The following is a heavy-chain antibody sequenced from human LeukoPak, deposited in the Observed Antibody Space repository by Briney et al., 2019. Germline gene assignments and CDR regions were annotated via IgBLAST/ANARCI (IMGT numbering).Heavy chain of an antibody. Sequence: SETLSLTCTVSGGSISSSSYYWGWIRQPPGKGLEWIGSIYYSGSTYYNPSLKSRVTISVDTSKNQFSLKLSSVTAADTAVYYCARLGSGQNWFDPWGQGTLVPSPQ. CDR3: ARLGSGQNWFDP. J-gene: IGHJ5*02. CDR1: GGSISSSSYY. D-gene: IGHD6-19*01. V-gene: IGHV4-39*01. CDR2: IYYSGST.